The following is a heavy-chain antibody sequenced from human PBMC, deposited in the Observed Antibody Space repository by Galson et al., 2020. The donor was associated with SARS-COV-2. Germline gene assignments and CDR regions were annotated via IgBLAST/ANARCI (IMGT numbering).Heavy chain of an antibody. CDR3: ATIPEDCSGGSCSPYPEYNWFDP. CDR1: GSTFSSYA. V-gene: IGHV1-69*13. CDR2: IIPIFGTA. D-gene: IGHD2-15*01. J-gene: IGHJ5*02. Sequence: SVKVSCKASGSTFSSYAISWVRQAPGQGLEWMGGIIPIFGTANYAQRFQGRVTITADESTSTAYMELSSLRSEDTAVYYCATIPEDCSGGSCSPYPEYNWFDPWGQGTLVTVSS.